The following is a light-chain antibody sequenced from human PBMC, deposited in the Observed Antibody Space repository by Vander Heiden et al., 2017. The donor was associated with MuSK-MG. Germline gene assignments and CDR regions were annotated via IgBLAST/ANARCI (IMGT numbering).Light chain of an antibody. V-gene: IGKV1-39*01. Sequence: DIQMTQSPSSLSASVGDRVTITCRASQSISSYLNWYQQKPGKAPKLLIYAASSLQSGVPSRFSGSGSGTDFTLTISSLQLEDFATYYCQQSYSTPWGFGQGTKVEIK. CDR2: AAS. CDR1: QSISSY. J-gene: IGKJ1*01. CDR3: QQSYSTPWG.